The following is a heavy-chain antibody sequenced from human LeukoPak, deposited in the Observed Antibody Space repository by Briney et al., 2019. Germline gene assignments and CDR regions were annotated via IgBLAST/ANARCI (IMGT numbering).Heavy chain of an antibody. D-gene: IGHD1-1*01. Sequence: ASVKVSCKASGYTFTSYYMHWVRQAPGQGLEWMGIINPSGGSTTYAQKFQGRVTMTRDMSTSTVYMELNSLRSEDTAVYYCARGITTGTTRNWFDPWGQGTLVTVSS. CDR1: GYTFTSYY. CDR2: INPSGGST. J-gene: IGHJ5*02. V-gene: IGHV1-46*01. CDR3: ARGITTGTTRNWFDP.